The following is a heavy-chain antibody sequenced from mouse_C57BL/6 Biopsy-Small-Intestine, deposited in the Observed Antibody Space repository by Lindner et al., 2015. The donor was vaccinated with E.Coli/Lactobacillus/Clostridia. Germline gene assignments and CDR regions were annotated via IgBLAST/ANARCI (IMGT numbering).Heavy chain of an antibody. CDR2: ISSGSSTI. CDR3: ARGTTVGFDY. Sequence: VQLQESGGGLVKPGGSLKLSCAASGFTFSDYGMHWVRQAPEKGLEWVAYISSGSSTIYYADTVKGRFTISRDNAKNTLFLQVTSLRSEDTAMYYCARGTTVGFDYWGQGTTLTVSS. CDR1: GFTFSDYG. D-gene: IGHD1-1*01. J-gene: IGHJ2*01. V-gene: IGHV5-17*01.